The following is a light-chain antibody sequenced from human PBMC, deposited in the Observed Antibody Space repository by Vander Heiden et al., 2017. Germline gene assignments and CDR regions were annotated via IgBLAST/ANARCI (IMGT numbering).Light chain of an antibody. Sequence: IVMTQSPDPLAVSLGERATINCKSSQSVLYSSNNKNYLAWYQQKPGQPPKLLIYWASTRESGVPDRFSGSGSGTDFTLTISSLQAEDVAVYYCQQYDSTPWTFGQGTKVEIK. CDR1: QSVLYSSNNKNY. CDR2: WAS. V-gene: IGKV4-1*01. CDR3: QQYDSTPWT. J-gene: IGKJ1*01.